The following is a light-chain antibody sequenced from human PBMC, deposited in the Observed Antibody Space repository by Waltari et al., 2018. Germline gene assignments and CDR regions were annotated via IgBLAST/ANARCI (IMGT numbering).Light chain of an antibody. Sequence: DILMTQAPDSLAVSLGERPSIHRPSSQSVLYSSNNYYYLAWYQQKPEQPPQLLIYGASTRESGVPDRFGGSGSGTHFTLTISSLQAEDVAVYYCQQYYESPYTFGQGTKLEIK. CDR1: QSVLYSSNNYYY. CDR2: GAS. V-gene: IGKV4-1*01. CDR3: QQYYESPYT. J-gene: IGKJ2*01.